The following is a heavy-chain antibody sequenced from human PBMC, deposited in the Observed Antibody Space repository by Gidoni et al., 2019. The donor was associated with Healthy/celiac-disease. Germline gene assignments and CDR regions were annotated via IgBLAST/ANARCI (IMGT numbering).Heavy chain of an antibody. V-gene: IGHV4-39*01. CDR2: IYYSGST. D-gene: IGHD6-13*01. CDR3: ARQSQQTYDY. CDR1: GGSISSSSYY. Sequence: QLQLQESGPGLVKPSETLSLTCTVSGGSISSSSYYLGCFRQPPGKGLAWIGSIYYSGSTYYNPSLEVRVTISVDTSKNQFSLKLSSVTAADTAVYYCARQSQQTYDYWGQGTLVTVSS. J-gene: IGHJ4*02.